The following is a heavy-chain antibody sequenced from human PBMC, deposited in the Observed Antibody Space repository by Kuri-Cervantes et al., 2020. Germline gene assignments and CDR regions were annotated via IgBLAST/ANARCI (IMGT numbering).Heavy chain of an antibody. V-gene: IGHV4-38-2*02. J-gene: IGHJ4*02. CDR2: IYHSGST. CDR3: ARGINDYVWGSYHHFDY. Sequence: SETLSLTCTVFGYSISSGYYWGWIRQPPGKGLEWIGSIYHSGSTYYNPSLKSRVTISVDTSKNQFSLKLSSVTAADTAVYYCARGINDYVWGSYHHFDYWGQGTLVTVSS. CDR1: GYSISSGYY. D-gene: IGHD3-16*02.